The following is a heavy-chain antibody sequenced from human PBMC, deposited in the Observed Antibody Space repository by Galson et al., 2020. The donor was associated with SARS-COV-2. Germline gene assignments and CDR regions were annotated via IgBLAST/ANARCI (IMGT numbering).Heavy chain of an antibody. CDR3: AKDHNNSSGVPDY. CDR2: ISDSGGDT. CDR1: RFTFSNYA. Sequence: GGSLRLSCAASRFTFSNYAMNWVRQTPGRGLQWVSTISDSGGDTYYADSVQGRFTISRDNSKNTLYLQMNSLRAEDTAGYYCAKDHNNSSGVPDYWGQGTLVTVSS. V-gene: IGHV3-23*01. D-gene: IGHD4-4*01. J-gene: IGHJ4*02.